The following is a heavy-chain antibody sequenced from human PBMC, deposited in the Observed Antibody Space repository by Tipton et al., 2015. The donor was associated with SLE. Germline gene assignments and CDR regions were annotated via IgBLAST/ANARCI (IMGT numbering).Heavy chain of an antibody. J-gene: IGHJ3*02. D-gene: IGHD2-15*01. V-gene: IGHV3-66*02. CDR2: IYSGGST. CDR1: GFTVSSNH. CDR3: ARDRRGGVDAFDI. Sequence: AVSGFTVSSNHMSWVRQAPGKGLEWVSVIYSGGSTFYADSVKGRFTLSRDNSRNTLYLQLNSLRVEDTAVYYCARDRRGGVDAFDIWGQGTMVTVSS.